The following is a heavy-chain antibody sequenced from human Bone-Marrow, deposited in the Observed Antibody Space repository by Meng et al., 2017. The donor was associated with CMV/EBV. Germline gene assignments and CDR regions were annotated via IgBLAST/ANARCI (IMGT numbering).Heavy chain of an antibody. CDR2: INPNDDT. V-gene: IGHV1-2*02. CDR3: ARSSGWSRFDY. Sequence: QVQLVQSGAEVKKPGASVKVSCKASGYTVTDSYLPWVRQAPGQWLEWMGWINPNDDTNYAQNFQGRVTMTRDMSINTVYMELSRLTSDDTAVYYCARSSGWSRFDYWGLGTLVTVSS. D-gene: IGHD6-19*01. J-gene: IGHJ4*02. CDR1: GYTVTDSY.